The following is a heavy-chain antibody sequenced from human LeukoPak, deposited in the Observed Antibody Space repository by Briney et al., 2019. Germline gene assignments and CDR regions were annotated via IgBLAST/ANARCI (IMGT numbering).Heavy chain of an antibody. D-gene: IGHD3-3*01. V-gene: IGHV3-7*01. CDR2: IKQDGSEK. J-gene: IGHJ6*03. CDR3: ARDFGYYDFWSGYLLMDV. CDR1: GFTFSDYY. Sequence: GGSLRLSCAASGFTFSDYYMSWIRQAPGKGLEWVANIKQDGSEKYYVDSVKGRFTISRDNAKNSLYLQMNSLRAEDTAVYYCARDFGYYDFWSGYLLMDVWGKGTTVTVSS.